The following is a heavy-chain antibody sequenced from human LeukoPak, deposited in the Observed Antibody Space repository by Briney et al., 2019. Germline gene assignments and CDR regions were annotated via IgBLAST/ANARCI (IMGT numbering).Heavy chain of an antibody. Sequence: GSLRLSCAASGFTFSNAWMKWVRQAPGKGLEWVGRIKSKTDGETTDYAAAVKGRFTVSRDDSKNTLYLQMNSLKTDDTAVYYCTTGLWSGDFLADHWGQGTLVTVSS. CDR2: IKSKTDGETT. D-gene: IGHD3-10*01. J-gene: IGHJ4*02. CDR1: GFTFSNAW. V-gene: IGHV3-15*01. CDR3: TTGLWSGDFLADH.